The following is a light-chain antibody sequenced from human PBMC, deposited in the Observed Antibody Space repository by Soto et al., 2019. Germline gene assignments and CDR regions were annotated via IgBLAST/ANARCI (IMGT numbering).Light chain of an antibody. CDR2: KGS. CDR1: QSISSW. J-gene: IGKJ4*01. V-gene: IGKV1-5*03. CDR3: QQYNSYPLT. Sequence: DIQMTQSPSTLSASVGDRVTITCRASQSISSWLAWYQQKPGKAPKLLIYKGSSLESGVPSRFRGSGSGTEFTLTISSLQPDDFATYYCQQYNSYPLTLGGGTKVEIK.